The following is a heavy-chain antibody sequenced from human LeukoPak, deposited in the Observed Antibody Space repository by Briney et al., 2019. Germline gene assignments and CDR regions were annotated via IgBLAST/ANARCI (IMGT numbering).Heavy chain of an antibody. CDR3: AKDSENDFGDYLDY. V-gene: IGHV3-23*01. J-gene: IGHJ4*02. CDR2: ISGSGGRT. D-gene: IGHD4-17*01. CDR1: GFTFSSYG. Sequence: GGTLRLSCAASGFTFSSYGMGWVRQAPGKGLEWVSAISGSGGRTYYADSVKGRFTISRDNSKNTLSLQMNSLRAEDTAVYYCAKDSENDFGDYLDYWGQGTLVTVSS.